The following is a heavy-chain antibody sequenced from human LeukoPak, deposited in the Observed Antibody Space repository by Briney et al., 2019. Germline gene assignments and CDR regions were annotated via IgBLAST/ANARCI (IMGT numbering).Heavy chain of an antibody. CDR2: IYHSGST. CDR3: ARGEDGDYVFDY. CDR1: GGSISSSNYY. V-gene: IGHV4-39*07. J-gene: IGHJ4*02. Sequence: SETLSLTCTVSGGSISSSNYYWGWIRQPPGKGLEWIGSIYHSGSTYYNPSLKSRVTISVDTSKNQFSLKLSSVTAADTAVYYCARGEDGDYVFDYWGQGTLVTVSS. D-gene: IGHD4-17*01.